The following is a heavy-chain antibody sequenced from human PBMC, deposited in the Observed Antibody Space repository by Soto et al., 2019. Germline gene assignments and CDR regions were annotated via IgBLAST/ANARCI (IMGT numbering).Heavy chain of an antibody. CDR3: ARVGYGDYGRGYYFDF. CDR1: GASIRDGDYY. Sequence: PSETLSLTCSVSGASIRDGDYYWSWLRQPPGKGPEWIGIIDYTGGTHDNPTLTGAVSMSVDTSANQFSLKVNFVTAADSAVYYCARVGYGDYGRGYYFDFWGPGILVTVSS. J-gene: IGHJ4*02. CDR2: IDYTGGT. V-gene: IGHV4-30-4*01. D-gene: IGHD4-17*01.